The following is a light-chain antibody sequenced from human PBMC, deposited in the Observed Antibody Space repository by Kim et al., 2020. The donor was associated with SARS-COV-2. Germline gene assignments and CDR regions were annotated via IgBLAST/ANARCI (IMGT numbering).Light chain of an antibody. CDR1: QSISGD. V-gene: IGKV1-5*03. J-gene: IGKJ4*01. CDR2: QAS. Sequence: DIQMTQSPSTLSASVGDRVTITCRASQSISGDLAWYQQKPGKVPNFLIYQASSLKSGVPSRFSGSGSGTEFTLTISSLQPDDSATYYSQQYNTYPLAFGGGAKVDI. CDR3: QQYNTYPLA.